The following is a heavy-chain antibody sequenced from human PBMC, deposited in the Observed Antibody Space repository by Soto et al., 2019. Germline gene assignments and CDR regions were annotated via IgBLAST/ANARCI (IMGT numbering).Heavy chain of an antibody. V-gene: IGHV4-34*01. CDR2: INHSGST. D-gene: IGHD6-6*01. Sequence: IRQPPGKVLEWIGEINHSGSTYYNPSLKSRVTISVDRSKNQFSLKLSSVTAADTAVYYCARGADFGSSSSYYYYYGMHVWGQGTTVTVSS. CDR3: ARGADFGSSSSYYYYYGMHV. J-gene: IGHJ6*02.